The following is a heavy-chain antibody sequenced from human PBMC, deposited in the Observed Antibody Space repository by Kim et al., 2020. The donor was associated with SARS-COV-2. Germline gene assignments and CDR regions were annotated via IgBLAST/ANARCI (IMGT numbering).Heavy chain of an antibody. CDR2: SNT. CDR3: ARSNSFDY. J-gene: IGHJ4*02. Sequence: SNTTYADSVKGRFTISRDNAKKTLYLQMNSRGAEDTAMYYCARSNSFDYWGQGNLVTVSS. V-gene: IGHV3-74*03. D-gene: IGHD7-27*01.